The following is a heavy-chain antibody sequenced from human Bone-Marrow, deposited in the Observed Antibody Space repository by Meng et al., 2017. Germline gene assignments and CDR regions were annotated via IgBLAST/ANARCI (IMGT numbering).Heavy chain of an antibody. D-gene: IGHD3-3*01. CDR3: ARTGRFLEPDY. V-gene: IGHV4-30-4*01. Sequence: QVQLQQSGPGLVEPSPTPSLTCTVSGGSISSGDYYWSWIRQPPGKGLEWIGYIFYCGSTYYNPSLKSRVTISVDTSKNQFSLKLSSVTAADTAVYYCARTGRFLEPDYWGQGTLVTVSS. CDR2: IFYCGST. J-gene: IGHJ4*02. CDR1: GGSISSGDYY.